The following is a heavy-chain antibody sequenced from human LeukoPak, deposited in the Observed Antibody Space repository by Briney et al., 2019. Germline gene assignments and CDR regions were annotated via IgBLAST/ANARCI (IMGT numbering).Heavy chain of an antibody. Sequence: ASVKVSCKASGYTFTSYGISWVRQAPGQGLEWMGWISAYNGNTNYAQKLQGRVTMTTDTSTSTAYMELRSLRSDDTAVYYCARGGCCSSTSCPYGDNWFDPWGQGTLVTVSS. V-gene: IGHV1-18*01. CDR2: ISAYNGNT. J-gene: IGHJ5*02. CDR3: ARGGCCSSTSCPYGDNWFDP. CDR1: GYTFTSYG. D-gene: IGHD2-2*01.